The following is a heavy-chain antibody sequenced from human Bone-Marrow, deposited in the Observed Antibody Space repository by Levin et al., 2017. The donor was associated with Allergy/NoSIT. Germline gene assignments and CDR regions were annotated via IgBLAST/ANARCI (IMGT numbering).Heavy chain of an antibody. CDR1: GGSISSYY. J-gene: IGHJ6*02. CDR3: ARVGFGEDGMDV. Sequence: PSETLSLTCTVSGGSISSYYWSWIRQPPGKGLEWIGYIYYSGSTNYNPSLKSRVTISVDTSKNQFSLKLSSVTAADTAVYYCARVGFGEDGMDVWGQGTTVTVSS. V-gene: IGHV4-59*01. D-gene: IGHD3-10*01. CDR2: IYYSGST.